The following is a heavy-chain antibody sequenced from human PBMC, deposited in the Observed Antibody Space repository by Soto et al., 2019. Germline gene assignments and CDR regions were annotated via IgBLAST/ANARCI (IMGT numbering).Heavy chain of an antibody. CDR2: INPNSGGT. CDR3: ARDLTMVRGVNGYYYYGMDV. CDR1: GYPFTGYY. Sequence: ASVKVSCKASGYPFTGYYMHWVRQAPGQGLEWRGWINPNSGGTNYAQKIQGRVTMTRDTSISTAYMELSRLRSDDTAVYYCARDLTMVRGVNGYYYYGMDVWGQGTTFTVSS. D-gene: IGHD3-10*01. J-gene: IGHJ6*02. V-gene: IGHV1-2*02.